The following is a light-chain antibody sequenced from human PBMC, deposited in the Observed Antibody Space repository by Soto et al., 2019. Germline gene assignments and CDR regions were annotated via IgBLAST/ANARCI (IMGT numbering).Light chain of an antibody. CDR1: QSVSSSY. CDR3: QQYGSSIT. CDR2: GAS. V-gene: IGKV3-20*01. Sequence: EIVLTQSPGTLSLSPGERATLSCRASQSVSSSYLAWYQQKPGQAPRLLIYGASSRASGIPDRYSGSGSGTDFTLTISRLEPEDFAGYYCQQYGSSITFGQGTRLGIK. J-gene: IGKJ5*01.